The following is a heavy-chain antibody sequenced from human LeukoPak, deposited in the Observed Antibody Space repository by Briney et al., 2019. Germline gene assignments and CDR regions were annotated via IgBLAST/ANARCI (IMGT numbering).Heavy chain of an antibody. Sequence: GGSLRLSCAASGFTFSSCGFNWVRQAPGKGLEWVSSIGPTGTDRYYADSVRGRFTISRDNAKNSMYLQMNSLRAEDTAVYYCATRPTATGYWGQGTLVTVSS. CDR3: ATRPTATGY. J-gene: IGHJ4*02. D-gene: IGHD4-17*01. CDR1: GFTFSSCG. CDR2: IGPTGTDR. V-gene: IGHV3-21*01.